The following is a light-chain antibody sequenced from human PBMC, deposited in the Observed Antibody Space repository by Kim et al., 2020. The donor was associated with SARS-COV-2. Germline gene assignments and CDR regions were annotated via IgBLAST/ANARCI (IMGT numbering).Light chain of an antibody. CDR3: QVWDSSSDHLVV. CDR1: HIGIKS. CDR2: YDR. J-gene: IGLJ2*01. V-gene: IGLV3-21*04. Sequence: PGKPARITFGGKHIGIKSVHRYQQEPGQAPVLVIYYDRDRPSGIPGRFSGSHSGNTATLTISRVEAGDAADYYCQVWDSSSDHLVVFGGGTQLTVL.